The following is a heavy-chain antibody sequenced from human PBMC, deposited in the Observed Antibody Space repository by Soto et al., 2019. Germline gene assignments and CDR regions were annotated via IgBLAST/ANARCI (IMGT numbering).Heavy chain of an antibody. Sequence: QVQLVESGGDIVQPGGSLRLSCAGSGFTFSTSVIHWVRLTPGTGLEWVAAISNDGSAQHYTDSVKGRFTISRDNSKNMLYLQMDSLRPDDAAADYCAREDYSSGHAGTFQHLGVGTLVTVSS. CDR1: GFTFSTSV. CDR2: ISNDGSAQ. D-gene: IGHD3-22*01. CDR3: AREDYSSGHAGTFQH. V-gene: IGHV3-30-3*01. J-gene: IGHJ1*01.